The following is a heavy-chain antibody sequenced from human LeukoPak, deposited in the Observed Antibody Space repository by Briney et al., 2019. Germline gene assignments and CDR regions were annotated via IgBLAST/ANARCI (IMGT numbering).Heavy chain of an antibody. J-gene: IGHJ5*02. CDR1: GDSVSSNSAA. Sequence: SQALSLTCAISGDSVSSNSAAWNWIRQSPSRGLEWLGRTYYRSKWYNDYAVSVKSRITINPDTSKNQFSLQLNSVTPEDTAVYYCASDPVAGVADWFDPWGQGTLVTVSS. CDR3: ASDPVAGVADWFDP. V-gene: IGHV6-1*01. D-gene: IGHD6-19*01. CDR2: TYYRSKWYN.